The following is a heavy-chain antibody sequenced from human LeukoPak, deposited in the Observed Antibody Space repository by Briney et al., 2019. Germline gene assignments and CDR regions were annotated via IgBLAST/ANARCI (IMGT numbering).Heavy chain of an antibody. Sequence: ASVKVSCKASGYTFNDYYIHWVRQAPGQGLEWMGWINPDSGGTKYAQKFQGRVTMTRDTSIRTVYMELSRLTYDDTAVFYCTREARAGNWFDPWGQGPWSPSPQ. CDR3: TREARAGNWFDP. D-gene: IGHD5-12*01. CDR1: GYTFNDYY. V-gene: IGHV1-2*02. CDR2: INPDSGGT. J-gene: IGHJ5*02.